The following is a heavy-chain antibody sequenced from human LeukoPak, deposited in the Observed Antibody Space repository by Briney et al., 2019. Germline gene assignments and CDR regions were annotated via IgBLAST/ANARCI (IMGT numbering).Heavy chain of an antibody. CDR3: AREYSSPSYNWFDP. CDR1: GYSFTSYW. J-gene: IGHJ5*02. CDR2: IYTGGCDP. V-gene: IGHV5-51*01. Sequence: KPGESLKISCKGSGYSFTSYWIGWVRQMPGKCLEWVGIIYTGGCDPRYRPSLQGKVTISADKSISTAYLQWSSLKASDTGMYYCAREYSSPSYNWFDPWGQGTLVTVSS. D-gene: IGHD6-6*01.